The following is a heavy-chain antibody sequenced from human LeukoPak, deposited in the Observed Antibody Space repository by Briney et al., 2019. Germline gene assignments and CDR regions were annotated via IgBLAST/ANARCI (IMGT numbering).Heavy chain of an antibody. V-gene: IGHV1-69*05. CDR2: TIPIFGTA. D-gene: IGHD5-18*01. CDR1: GGTFSSYA. Sequence: ASVKVSCKASGGTFSSYAISWVRQAPGQGLEWMGRTIPIFGTANYAQKFQGRVTITTDESTSTAYMELSSLRSEDTAVYYCARVGSTGYSYGCFDYWGQGTLVTVSS. J-gene: IGHJ4*02. CDR3: ARVGSTGYSYGCFDY.